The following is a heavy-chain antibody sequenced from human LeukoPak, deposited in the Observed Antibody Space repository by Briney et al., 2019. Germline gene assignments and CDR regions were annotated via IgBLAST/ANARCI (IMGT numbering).Heavy chain of an antibody. CDR3: ARDRVTTVFWFDP. J-gene: IGHJ5*02. CDR2: ISYDGSNK. V-gene: IGHV3-30-3*01. D-gene: IGHD4-17*01. Sequence: GGSLRLSCAASGFTFSSYAMHWVRQAPGKGLEWVAVISYDGSNKYYADSVKGRFTISRDNSKNTLYLHMNSLRAEDTAVYYCARDRVTTVFWFDPWGQGTLVTVSS. CDR1: GFTFSSYA.